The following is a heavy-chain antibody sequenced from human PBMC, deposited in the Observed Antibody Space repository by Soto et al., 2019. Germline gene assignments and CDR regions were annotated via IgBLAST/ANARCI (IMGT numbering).Heavy chain of an antibody. Sequence: ASVKVSCKASGYTFTSYGISWVRQAPGQGLEWMGWISAYNGNTNYAQKLQGRVTMTTDTSTSTAYMELRSLRSDDTAVYYCARDAGLWELLDPDDYWGQGTRVTVSS. D-gene: IGHD1-26*01. V-gene: IGHV1-18*04. CDR3: ARDAGLWELLDPDDY. CDR1: GYTFTSYG. J-gene: IGHJ4*02. CDR2: ISAYNGNT.